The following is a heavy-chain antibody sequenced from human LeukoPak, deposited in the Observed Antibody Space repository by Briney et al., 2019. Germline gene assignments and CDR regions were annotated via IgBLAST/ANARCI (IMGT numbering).Heavy chain of an antibody. D-gene: IGHD7-27*01. CDR2: LYSGGNT. J-gene: IGHJ4*02. V-gene: IGHV3-53*01. CDR3: ARALRSLTGDFDYYFDY. CDR1: GFTVSSNS. Sequence: PGGSLRLSCAASGFTVSSNSMSWVRQAPGKGLEWVSVLYSGGNTYYADSVKGRFTISRDNSKNTLYLQMNSLRTEDTAVYYCARALRSLTGDFDYYFDYWGQGTLVTVSS.